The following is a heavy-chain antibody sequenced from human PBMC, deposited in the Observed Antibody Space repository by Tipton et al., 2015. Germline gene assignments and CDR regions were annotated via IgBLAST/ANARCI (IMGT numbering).Heavy chain of an antibody. V-gene: IGHV3-43D*04. CDR1: GFTFDDYA. D-gene: IGHD2-21*02. J-gene: IGHJ6*02. CDR3: AKDRSVVTTTKYYYYYTMDV. CDR2: ISWDGANT. Sequence: SLRLSCAASGFTFDDYAMHWVRQAPGKGLEWVSLISWDGANTYYADSVKGRFAISRDNSKDSLYLQMSGLRPEDTALYFCAKDRSVVTTTKYYYYYTMDVWGQGTTVTVS.